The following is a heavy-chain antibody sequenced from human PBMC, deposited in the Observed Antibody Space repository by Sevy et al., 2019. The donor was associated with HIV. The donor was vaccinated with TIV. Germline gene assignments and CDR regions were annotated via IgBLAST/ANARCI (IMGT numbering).Heavy chain of an antibody. CDR3: AKGGRVLRFLEWLSPMDYYMDV. J-gene: IGHJ6*03. CDR2: ISGSGGST. CDR1: GFTFSGYA. V-gene: IGHV3-23*01. Sequence: GGSLRLSCAASGFTFSGYAMSWVRQAPGKGLEWVSAISGSGGSTYYADSVKGRFTISRDNSKNTLYLQMNSLRAEDTAVYYCAKGGRVLRFLEWLSPMDYYMDVWGKGTTVTVSS. D-gene: IGHD3-3*01.